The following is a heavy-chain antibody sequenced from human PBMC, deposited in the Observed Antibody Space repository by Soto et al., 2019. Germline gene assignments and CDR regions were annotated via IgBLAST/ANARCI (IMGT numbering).Heavy chain of an antibody. D-gene: IGHD3-16*01. J-gene: IGHJ4*02. CDR1: GGSISSYY. CDR2: IYYSGST. Sequence: SSETLSLTCTVSGGSISSYYWSWIRQPPGKGLEWIGYIYYSGSTNYNPSLKSRVTISVDTSKNQFSLKLSSVTAADTAVYYCARDLAGEPHYFDYWGQGTLVTVSS. V-gene: IGHV4-59*01. CDR3: ARDLAGEPHYFDY.